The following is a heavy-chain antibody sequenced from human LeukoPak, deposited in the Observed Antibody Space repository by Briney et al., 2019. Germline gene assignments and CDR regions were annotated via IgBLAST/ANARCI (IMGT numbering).Heavy chain of an antibody. CDR1: GYSFTSYW. CDR3: ARQSIADY. CDR2: INPGGSAT. V-gene: IGHV5-51*01. D-gene: IGHD6-6*01. J-gene: IGHJ4*02. Sequence: GEALKISSKGSGYSFTSYWIGWVRRMPGKGLEWVGIINPGGSATTYSPSFQGQVTISAGKAISSPYLQSSRPTASEPRMYSRARQSIADYWGQGTLVTVSS.